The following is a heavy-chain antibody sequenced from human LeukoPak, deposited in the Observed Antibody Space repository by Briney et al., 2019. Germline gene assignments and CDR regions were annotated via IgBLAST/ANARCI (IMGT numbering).Heavy chain of an antibody. CDR3: ARRLEWLDDAFDI. D-gene: IGHD3-3*01. CDR1: GYSIGSGYY. V-gene: IGHV4-38-2*01. Sequence: SGTLSLXCAVSGYSIGSGYYWGWIRQPPGKGLEWIGSIYHSGSTYYNPSLKSRVTISVDTSKNQFSLKLSSVTAADTAVYYCARRLEWLDDAFDIWGQGTMVTVSS. CDR2: IYHSGST. J-gene: IGHJ3*02.